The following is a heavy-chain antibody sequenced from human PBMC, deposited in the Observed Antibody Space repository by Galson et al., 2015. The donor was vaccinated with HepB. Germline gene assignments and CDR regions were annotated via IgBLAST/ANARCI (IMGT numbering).Heavy chain of an antibody. V-gene: IGHV4-61*01. CDR1: GGSVSSGSYY. CDR3: ARHKMRSSTSCYDY. Sequence: LSLTCTVSGGSVSSGSYYWSWIRQPPGKGLEWIGYIYYSGSTNYNPSLKSRVTISVDTSKNQFSLKLSSVTAADTAIYYCARHKMRSSTSCYDYWGQGTLVTVSS. J-gene: IGHJ4*02. D-gene: IGHD2-2*01. CDR2: IYYSGST.